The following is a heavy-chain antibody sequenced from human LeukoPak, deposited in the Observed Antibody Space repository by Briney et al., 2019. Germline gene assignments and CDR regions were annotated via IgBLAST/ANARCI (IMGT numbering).Heavy chain of an antibody. J-gene: IGHJ4*02. D-gene: IGHD4-17*01. CDR3: ASKSSDHGELRFDY. Sequence: SETLSLTCTMSGDSTNTYFWSWIRQPPGKGLEWIGYIYYTGTTNYNPSFKSRVTISVDTSKNQFSLRLSSVTAADTAVYYCASKSSDHGELRFDYWGQGTLVTVSS. CDR1: GDSTNTYF. CDR2: IYYTGTT. V-gene: IGHV4-59*01.